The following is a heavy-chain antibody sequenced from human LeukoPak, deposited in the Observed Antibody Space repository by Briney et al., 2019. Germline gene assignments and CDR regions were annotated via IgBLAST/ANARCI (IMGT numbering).Heavy chain of an antibody. V-gene: IGHV4-4*07. CDR2: IYTSGST. J-gene: IGHJ4*02. CDR1: GGSISSYY. D-gene: IGHD3-16*01. Sequence: PSETLSLTCTVSGGSISSYYWSWVRQPAGQGLEWIGRIYTSGSTNYNPSLKSRVTMSVDTSKNQFSLKLSSVTAADTAVYYCARDYGVFFVAYFDYWGQGTLVTVSS. CDR3: ARDYGVFFVAYFDY.